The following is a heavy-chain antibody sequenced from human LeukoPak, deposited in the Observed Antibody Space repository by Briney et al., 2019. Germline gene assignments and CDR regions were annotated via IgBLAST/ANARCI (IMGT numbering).Heavy chain of an antibody. J-gene: IGHJ3*02. Sequence: PSETLSLTCSVSGGSINGDNYSWGWIRQPPGKGLEWIGSFFYSGSTYYNPSLKSRITISVDTSKNQFSLKLSSVTAADTAVYYCARLDLVGDRDSGALDIWGQGTMVTVSS. CDR3: ARLDLVGDRDSGALDI. D-gene: IGHD1-26*01. CDR1: GGSINGDNYS. CDR2: FFYSGST. V-gene: IGHV4-39*01.